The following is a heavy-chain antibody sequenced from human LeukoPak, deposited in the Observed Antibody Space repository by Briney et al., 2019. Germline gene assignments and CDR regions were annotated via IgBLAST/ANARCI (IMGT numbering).Heavy chain of an antibody. J-gene: IGHJ5*02. D-gene: IGHD6-13*01. CDR1: GGSISSGSYY. Sequence: SETLSLTCTVSGGSISSGSYYWRWIRQPAGKGLEWIGRIYTSGSTNYNPSLKSRVTISVDTSKNQFSLKLSSVTAADTAVYYCARASIAAAGRVNWFDPWGQGTLVTVSS. CDR3: ARASIAAAGRVNWFDP. CDR2: IYTSGST. V-gene: IGHV4-61*02.